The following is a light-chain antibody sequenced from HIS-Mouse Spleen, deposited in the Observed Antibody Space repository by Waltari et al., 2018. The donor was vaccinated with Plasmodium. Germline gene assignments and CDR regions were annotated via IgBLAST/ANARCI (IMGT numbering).Light chain of an antibody. CDR1: SSTIGITS. J-gene: IGLJ2*01. Sequence: QSVLTQPPSVSAAPGPKVTISCSGSSSTIGITSVSWDQQLPRTAPKLPIYDNNKRPSGMPDRFAGSKSGTSATLGITGLQTGDEADYYCGTWDSSLSVVFGGGTKLTVL. CDR3: GTWDSSLSVV. V-gene: IGLV1-51*01. CDR2: DNN.